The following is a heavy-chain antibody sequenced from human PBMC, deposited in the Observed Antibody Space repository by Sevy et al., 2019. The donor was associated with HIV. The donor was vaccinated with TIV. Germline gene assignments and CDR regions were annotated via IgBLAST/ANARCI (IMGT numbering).Heavy chain of an antibody. CDR2: MSPGDSDP. CDR3: ARLDSYSIGWSPRYYFDY. V-gene: IGHV5-51*01. J-gene: IGHJ4*02. CDR1: AYTFTTHC. D-gene: IGHD6-19*01. Sequence: GESLKISCKGSAYTFTTHCIGWVRQMPGKGLEWMGIMSPGDSDPRYSQSFQGQVTMSVDKSVSTAYLQWHSLETSDTAIYYCARLDSYSIGWSPRYYFDYWGQGTLVTVSS.